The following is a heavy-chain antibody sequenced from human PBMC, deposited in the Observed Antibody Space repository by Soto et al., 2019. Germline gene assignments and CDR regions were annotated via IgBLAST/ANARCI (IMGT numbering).Heavy chain of an antibody. CDR1: GFTFSSYT. CDR2: VSSTGVYI. Sequence: GGSLRLSCAASGFTFSSYTMNWVRQAPGKGLEWVSSVSSTGVYIFYADSLKGRFTISRDNAKNLVYLQMTSLRAEDTAVYYCASAEGGFSGYASSDYWGQGTLVTVSS. D-gene: IGHD5-12*01. J-gene: IGHJ4*02. CDR3: ASAEGGFSGYASSDY. V-gene: IGHV3-21*06.